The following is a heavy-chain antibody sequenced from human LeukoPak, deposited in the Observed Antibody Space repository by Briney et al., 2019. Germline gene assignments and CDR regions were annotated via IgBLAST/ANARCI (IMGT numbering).Heavy chain of an antibody. CDR2: INPNSGGT. V-gene: IGHV1-2*02. CDR3: ARMMYYDYVWGSYYWFDP. D-gene: IGHD3-16*01. J-gene: IGHJ5*02. CDR1: GYTFTGYY. Sequence: ASVKVSCKASGYTFTGYYMHWVRQAPGQGLEWMGWINPNSGGTNYAQKFQGRVTMTRDTSISTAYMELSRLRSDDTAVYYCARMMYYDYVWGSYYWFDPWGQGTLVTVSS.